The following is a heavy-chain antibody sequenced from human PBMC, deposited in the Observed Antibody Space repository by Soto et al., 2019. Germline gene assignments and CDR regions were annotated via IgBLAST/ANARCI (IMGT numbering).Heavy chain of an antibody. J-gene: IGHJ6*02. CDR2: INPNGGST. CDR3: ASRAPGSYYDIVTGPSDV. D-gene: IGHD3-9*01. CDR1: ADTFTSYY. V-gene: IGHV1-46*01. Sequence: ASVKVSCKAPADTFTSYYIHWVRQAPGHGLEWMGIINPNGGSTRFAQTFQGRITMTTDTSTRTGYMELRSLRSEDTAVYYWASRAPGSYYDIVTGPSDVWGQGTTVTVSS.